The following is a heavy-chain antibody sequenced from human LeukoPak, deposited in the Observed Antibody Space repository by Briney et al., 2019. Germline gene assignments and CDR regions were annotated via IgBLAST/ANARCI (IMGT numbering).Heavy chain of an antibody. D-gene: IGHD1-1*01. CDR2: INHSGST. J-gene: IGHJ6*03. V-gene: IGHV4-34*01. CDR1: GGSFSGYY. CDR3: ARVPRPQGYYYMDV. Sequence: SETLSLSCAVYGGSFSGYYWSWIRQPPGKGLEWIGEINHSGSTNYNPSLKSRVTISADTSKNQFSLKLSSVTAADTAVYYCARVPRPQGYYYMDVWGKGTTVTVSS.